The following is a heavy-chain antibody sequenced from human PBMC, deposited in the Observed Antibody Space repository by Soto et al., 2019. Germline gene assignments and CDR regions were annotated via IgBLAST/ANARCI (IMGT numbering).Heavy chain of an antibody. J-gene: IGHJ3*02. CDR3: AKKTDSSSPWGALDI. CDR1: GFTFSSYA. CDR2: ISGSGGST. V-gene: IGHV3-23*01. D-gene: IGHD6-6*01. Sequence: ESGGGLVQPGGSLRLSCAAFGFTFSSYAMSWVRQAPAQGLEWVSGISGSGGSTYYADSVKGRFTISRDSSKNRLYLQMDSLRAEDTAVYYCAKKTDSSSPWGALDIWGQGTMVSVSS.